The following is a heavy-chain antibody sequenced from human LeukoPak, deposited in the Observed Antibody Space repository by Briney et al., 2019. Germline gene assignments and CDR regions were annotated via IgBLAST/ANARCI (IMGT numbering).Heavy chain of an antibody. Sequence: PSETLSLTCIVSGGSMKNYYWIWIRQSPGKGLEWIGYIYYSGSTNYNPSLKSRVTISVDTSKNQFSLKLSSVTAVDTAVYYCARAGYCSSTSCQWVPLVWGQGPTVTVSS. V-gene: IGHV4-59*01. CDR2: IYYSGST. D-gene: IGHD2-2*03. J-gene: IGHJ6*02. CDR1: GGSMKNYY. CDR3: ARAGYCSSTSCQWVPLV.